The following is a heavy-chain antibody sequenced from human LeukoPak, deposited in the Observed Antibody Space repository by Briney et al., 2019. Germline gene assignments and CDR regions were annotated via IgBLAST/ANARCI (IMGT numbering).Heavy chain of an antibody. CDR3: ARVRYDILTGYGASGFDY. CDR1: GGSYSGYY. V-gene: IGHV4-34*01. Sequence: PSETLSLTCAVYGGSYSGYYWSWIRQPPGKGLEWIGEINHSGSTNYNPSLKSRVTISVDTSKNQFSLKLSSVTAADTAVYYCARVRYDILTGYGASGFDYWGQGTLVTVSS. D-gene: IGHD3-9*01. CDR2: INHSGST. J-gene: IGHJ4*02.